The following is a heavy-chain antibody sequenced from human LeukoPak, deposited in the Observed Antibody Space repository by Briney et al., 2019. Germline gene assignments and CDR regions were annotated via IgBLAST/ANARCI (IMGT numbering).Heavy chain of an antibody. Sequence: PGGSLRLSCAASGFTFSSYAMHWVRQAPGKGLEWVAVISYDGSNKYYADSVKGRFTISRDISKNTLYLQMDSLRAEDTAVYYCARSLSYSSSPDYWGQGTLVTVSS. CDR3: ARSLSYSSSPDY. CDR2: ISYDGSNK. V-gene: IGHV3-30-3*01. CDR1: GFTFSSYA. J-gene: IGHJ4*02. D-gene: IGHD6-6*01.